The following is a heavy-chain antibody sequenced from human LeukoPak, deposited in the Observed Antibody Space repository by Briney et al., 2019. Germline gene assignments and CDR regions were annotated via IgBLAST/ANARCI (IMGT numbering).Heavy chain of an antibody. CDR2: INAYNGNT. D-gene: IGHD3-3*01. J-gene: IGHJ4*02. CDR1: GYTFNSYG. CDR3: AILYYDFWSGYRSYFDY. Sequence: ASVKVSCKASGYTFNSYGISWVRQAPGQGLEWMGWINAYNGNTNYAQKLQGRVTMTTDTSTSTAYMELRSLRSDDTAVYYCAILYYDFWSGYRSYFDYWGQGTLVTVSS. V-gene: IGHV1-18*01.